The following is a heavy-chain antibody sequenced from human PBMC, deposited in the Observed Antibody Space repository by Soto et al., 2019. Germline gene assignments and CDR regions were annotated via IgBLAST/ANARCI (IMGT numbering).Heavy chain of an antibody. D-gene: IGHD2-2*01. V-gene: IGHV1-18*01. CDR3: ARVVVVPAATNEADYYYDMDV. Sequence: ASVKVSCKGSGYIFTNYGISWVRQAPGQGLEWMGWISAHNDNRNFAQKPQGRVSMTTDTSTSTAYMELRSLRSDDTAVYYCARVVVVPAATNEADYYYDMDVWGQGTTVTVSS. CDR2: ISAHNDNR. J-gene: IGHJ6*02. CDR1: GYIFTNYG.